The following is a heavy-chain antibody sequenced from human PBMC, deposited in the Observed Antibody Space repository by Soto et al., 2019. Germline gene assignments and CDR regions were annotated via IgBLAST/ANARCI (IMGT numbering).Heavy chain of an antibody. Sequence: QVQLVQSGAEVKKPGASVKVSCKASGYTFTSYYMHWVRLAPGQGLEWMGIINPDGGGTSYAQQFQGRVIMTRDTSTSTVYMEMSILRSEDTAVYYCAVGGNYLSMDVWGQGTKVTVSS. J-gene: IGHJ6*02. CDR1: GYTFTSYY. CDR3: AVGGNYLSMDV. V-gene: IGHV1-46*01. D-gene: IGHD4-4*01. CDR2: INPDGGGT.